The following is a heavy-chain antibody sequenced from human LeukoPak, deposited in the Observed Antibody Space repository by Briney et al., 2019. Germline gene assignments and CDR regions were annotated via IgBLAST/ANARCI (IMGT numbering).Heavy chain of an antibody. CDR1: GGSFSGYY. V-gene: IGHV4-34*01. D-gene: IGHD3-10*01. J-gene: IGHJ5*02. CDR3: AGEDHYYGSGSYSWFDP. CDR2: INHSGST. Sequence: PSETLSLTCAVYGGSFSGYYWSWIRQPPGKGLEWIGEINHSGSTNYNPSLKSRVTISVDTSKNQFSLELSSVTAADTAVYYCAGEDHYYGSGSYSWFDPWGQGTLVTVSS.